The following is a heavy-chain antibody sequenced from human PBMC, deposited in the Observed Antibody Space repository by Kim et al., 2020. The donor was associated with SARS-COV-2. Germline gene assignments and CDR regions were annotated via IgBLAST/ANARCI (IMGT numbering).Heavy chain of an antibody. D-gene: IGHD6-13*01. CDR2: INHSGST. Sequence: SETLSLTCAVYGGSFSGYYWSWIRQPPGKGLEWIGEINHSGSTNYNPSRKSRVTISVDTSKNQFSLKLSSVTAADTAVYYCARVELVSNWFDPWGQGTLVTVSS. CDR1: GGSFSGYY. V-gene: IGHV4-34*01. CDR3: ARVELVSNWFDP. J-gene: IGHJ5*02.